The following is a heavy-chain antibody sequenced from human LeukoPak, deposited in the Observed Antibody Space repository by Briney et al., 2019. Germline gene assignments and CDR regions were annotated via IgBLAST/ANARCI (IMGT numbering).Heavy chain of an antibody. Sequence: GGSLRLSCAASEFTFSSYGMHWVRQAPGKGLEWVAFIRYDGSNKYYADSVKGRFTISRDNSKNTLYLQMNSLRAEDTAVYYCVRGGVDYWGQGTLVTVSS. CDR1: EFTFSSYG. CDR3: VRGGVDY. CDR2: IRYDGSNK. V-gene: IGHV3-30*02. J-gene: IGHJ4*02.